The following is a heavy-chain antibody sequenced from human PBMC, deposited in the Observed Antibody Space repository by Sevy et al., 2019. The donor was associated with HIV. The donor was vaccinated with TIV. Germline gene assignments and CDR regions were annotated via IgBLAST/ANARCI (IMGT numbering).Heavy chain of an antibody. Sequence: ASVKVSCKASGYTFTGYYMHWVRQAPGQGLEWMGWINPNSGGTNYAQKFQGRVTMTRDTSISTAYMELSRLRSDDTAVYYGAAAGSGNPTNDYYDYGMDVWGQGTTVTVSS. CDR2: INPNSGGT. V-gene: IGHV1-2*02. CDR3: AAAGSGNPTNDYYDYGMDV. CDR1: GYTFTGYY. D-gene: IGHD3-10*01. J-gene: IGHJ6*02.